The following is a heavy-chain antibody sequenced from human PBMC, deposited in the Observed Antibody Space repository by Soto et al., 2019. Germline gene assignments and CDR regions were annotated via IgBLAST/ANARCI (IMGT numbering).Heavy chain of an antibody. CDR3: ARVAVAARPRWYNWFDP. V-gene: IGHV1-8*01. CDR2: RNTNSGET. Sequence: QEQLVQSGAEVKKPGASVKVSCKTSGYTFTDYDINWVRQATGQGLEWIGWRNTNSGETGYAQKFQGRITMIRRASLSTAYLELSSLRSEDTAVYYCARVAVAARPRWYNWFDPWGQVTLVTVSS. CDR1: GYTFTDYD. D-gene: IGHD2-15*01. J-gene: IGHJ5*02.